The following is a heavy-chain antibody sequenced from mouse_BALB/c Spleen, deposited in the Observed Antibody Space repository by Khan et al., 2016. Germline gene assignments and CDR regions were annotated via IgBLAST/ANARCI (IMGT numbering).Heavy chain of an antibody. CDR3: SWSYYSYLAVDY. CDR1: GYTFTDYY. CDR2: MIPGSGST. Sequence: QMQLQQSGTELPRPGASVKLSCKASGYTFTDYYLHWVKQRTGQGLEWIGEMIPGSGSTNYNAKFKGRVSLTVDTSSSTAYMQLCSLSSEAFTVYFSSWSYYSYLAVDYLDHCASVTVFS. V-gene: IGHV1-77*01. J-gene: IGHJ4*01. D-gene: IGHD2-12*01.